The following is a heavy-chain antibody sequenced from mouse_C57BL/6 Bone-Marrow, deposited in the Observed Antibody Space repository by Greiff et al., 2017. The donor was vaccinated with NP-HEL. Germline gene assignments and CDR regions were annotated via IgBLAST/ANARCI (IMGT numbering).Heavy chain of an antibody. CDR1: GFTFSSYA. CDR3: AREGLPLDY. V-gene: IGHV5-4*01. J-gene: IGHJ2*01. D-gene: IGHD2-2*01. CDR2: ISDGGSYT. Sequence: EVHLVESGGGLVKPGGSLKLSCAASGFTFSSYAMSWVRQTPEKWLEWVATISDGGSYTYYPDNVKGRFTISRDNAKNNLYLQMSHMKSEDTAMYYCAREGLPLDYWGQGTTLTVSS.